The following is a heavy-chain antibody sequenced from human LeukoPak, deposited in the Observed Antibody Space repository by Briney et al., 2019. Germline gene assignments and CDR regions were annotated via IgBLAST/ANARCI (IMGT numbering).Heavy chain of an antibody. D-gene: IGHD3-22*01. CDR2: IKQDGSEK. CDR3: ARDFYPPGYYDSSGYPTNRFDY. CDR1: GFTFSSYW. Sequence: PGGSLRLSCAASGFTFSSYWMSWVRQAPGKGLEWVANIKQDGSEKYYVDSVKGRFTISRDNAKNSLYLQMNSLRAEDTAEYYCARDFYPPGYYDSSGYPTNRFDYWGQGTLVTVSS. V-gene: IGHV3-7*01. J-gene: IGHJ4*02.